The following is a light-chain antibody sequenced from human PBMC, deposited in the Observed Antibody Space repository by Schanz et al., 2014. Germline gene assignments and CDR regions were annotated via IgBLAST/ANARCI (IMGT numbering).Light chain of an antibody. V-gene: IGLV2-23*02. J-gene: IGLJ3*02. CDR1: GSADGAFTY. CDR2: DVS. CDR3: CSYAGSSTWV. Sequence: QSALTQPASVSGSPGQSITISCTATGSADGAFTYVSWYQQHPGKAPKLMIYDVSNRPSGVSNRISGSKSGNTASLTISGVQAEDEADYYCCSYAGSSTWVFGGGTKLTVL.